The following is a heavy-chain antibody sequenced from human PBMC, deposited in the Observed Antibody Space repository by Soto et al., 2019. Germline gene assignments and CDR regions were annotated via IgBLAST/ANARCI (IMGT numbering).Heavy chain of an antibody. CDR1: GGSFSGYY. CDR3: ARLVVVVALTKGGCFDL. J-gene: IGHJ5*02. D-gene: IGHD2-15*01. Sequence: SETLSLTCAVYGGSFSGYYWSWIRQPPGKGLEWIGEINHSGSTNYNPSLKSRVTISVDTSKNQFSLKLRSVTAADTAVYYCARLVVVVALTKGGCFDLWGKGILVTVS. V-gene: IGHV4-34*01. CDR2: INHSGST.